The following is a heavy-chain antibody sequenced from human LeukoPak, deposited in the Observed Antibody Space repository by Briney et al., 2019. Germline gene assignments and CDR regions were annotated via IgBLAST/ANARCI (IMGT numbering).Heavy chain of an antibody. J-gene: IGHJ6*03. CDR3: ASALGVYCSSTSCYPQYYYHMDV. Sequence: SQTLSLTCTVSGGSISSGGYYWSWIRQPPGKGLEWIGYIYHSGSTYYNPSLKSRVTISVDRSKNQFSLKLSSVTAADTAVYYCASALGVYCSSTSCYPQYYYHMDVWGKGTTVTVSS. V-gene: IGHV4-30-2*01. CDR1: GGSISSGGYY. D-gene: IGHD2-2*01. CDR2: IYHSGST.